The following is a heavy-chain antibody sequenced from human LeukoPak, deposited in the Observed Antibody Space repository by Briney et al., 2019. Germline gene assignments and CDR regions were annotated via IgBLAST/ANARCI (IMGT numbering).Heavy chain of an antibody. CDR2: IIPIFGTA. D-gene: IGHD3-3*01. V-gene: IGHV1-69*05. Sequence: GASVKVSCKASGGTFSSYAISWVRQAPGQGLEWMGGIIPIFGTANYAQKFQGRVTITTDESTSTAYMELSSLRSEDTAVYYCARGYDFWSGPTPELDYWGQGTLVTVSS. CDR3: ARGYDFWSGPTPELDY. J-gene: IGHJ4*02. CDR1: GGTFSSYA.